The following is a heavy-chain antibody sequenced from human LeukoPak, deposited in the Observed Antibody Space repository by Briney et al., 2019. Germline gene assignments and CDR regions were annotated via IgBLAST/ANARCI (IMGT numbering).Heavy chain of an antibody. CDR1: GGSISSGSYY. Sequence: SETLSLTCTVSGGSISSGSYYWGWIRQPPGKGLEWIGSMYYSGSTYYNPSLKSRVTISVDTSKNQFSLKLSSVTAADTAVYYCARGGYSSNKYWFDPWGQGTLVTVSS. V-gene: IGHV4-39*01. D-gene: IGHD6-13*01. J-gene: IGHJ5*02. CDR2: MYYSGST. CDR3: ARGGYSSNKYWFDP.